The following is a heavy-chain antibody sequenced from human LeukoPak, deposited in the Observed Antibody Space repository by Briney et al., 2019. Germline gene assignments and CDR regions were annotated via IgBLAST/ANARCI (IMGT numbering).Heavy chain of an antibody. CDR2: IFYTGSA. D-gene: IGHD6-13*01. Sequence: SETLSLTCTVSAGSISSSSYYWGWIRQPPGKGLEWIGNIFYTGSAFHNPFLKSRVTISVHTSRGQFPLNLSSVTAADTAAYFCARRAASAGYFLYWGQGTLVTVSS. V-gene: IGHV4-39*01. CDR3: ARRAASAGYFLY. CDR1: AGSISSSSYY. J-gene: IGHJ4*02.